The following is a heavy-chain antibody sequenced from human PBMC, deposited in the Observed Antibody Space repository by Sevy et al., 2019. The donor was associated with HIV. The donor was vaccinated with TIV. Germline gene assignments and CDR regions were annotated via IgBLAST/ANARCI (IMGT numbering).Heavy chain of an antibody. J-gene: IGHJ6*02. CDR3: ARIRGRSYYYYYGMDV. D-gene: IGHD6-13*01. Sequence: SGPTLVNPTQTLTLTCTFSGFSLSTSGMCVSWIRQPPGKALEWLALIAWDDDKYYSTSLKTRLTISKDTSNNQVVLKMTNMDPVDTGTYYCARIRGRSYYYYYGMDVWGQGTTVTVSS. CDR2: IAWDDDK. V-gene: IGHV2-70*01. CDR1: GFSLSTSGMC.